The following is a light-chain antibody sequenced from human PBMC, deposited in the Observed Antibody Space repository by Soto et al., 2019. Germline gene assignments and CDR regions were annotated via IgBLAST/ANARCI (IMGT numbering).Light chain of an antibody. CDR2: GAS. V-gene: IGKV3-20*01. Sequence: PGEGATLSCSASETISSHYIAWYQQKPGQAPRLLIFGASTRATGIPDRFSGSWSGTDFTLTISRLEPEDFAVYYCQNFGDSPFTFGPGTKVDIK. CDR3: QNFGDSPFT. J-gene: IGKJ3*01. CDR1: ETISSHY.